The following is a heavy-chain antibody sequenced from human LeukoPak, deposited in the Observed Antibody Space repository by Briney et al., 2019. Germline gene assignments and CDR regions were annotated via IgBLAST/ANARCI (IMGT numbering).Heavy chain of an antibody. D-gene: IGHD4-17*01. CDR3: ASGLNTVTVPFDY. CDR1: GFTFSDYY. CDR2: ISSSGNTI. J-gene: IGHJ4*02. Sequence: GGSLRLSCAASGFTFSDYYMHWIRQAPGKGLEWISYISSSGNTIYYADSVKGRFTISRDNAKNSLYLQMNSLRAEDTAVYYCASGLNTVTVPFDYWGQGTLVTVSS. V-gene: IGHV3-11*01.